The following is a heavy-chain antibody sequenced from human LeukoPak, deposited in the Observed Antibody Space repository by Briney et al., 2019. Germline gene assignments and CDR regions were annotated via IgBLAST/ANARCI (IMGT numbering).Heavy chain of an antibody. CDR3: AREVIDDYVWGSYRPFDY. V-gene: IGHV3-11*01. CDR2: ISSSGSTI. Sequence: GGSLRLSCAASGFTFSDYYMSWIRQAPGKGLEWVSYISSSGSTIYYADSVKGRFTISRDNAKNSLYLQMNSLRAEDTAVYYCAREVIDDYVWGSYRPFDYWGQGTLVTVSS. CDR1: GFTFSDYY. D-gene: IGHD3-16*02. J-gene: IGHJ4*02.